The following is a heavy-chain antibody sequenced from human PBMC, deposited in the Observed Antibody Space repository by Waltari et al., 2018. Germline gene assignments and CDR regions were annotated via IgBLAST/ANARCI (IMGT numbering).Heavy chain of an antibody. CDR2: ISSSSSYT. CDR3: ARDPLYYYYYMDV. J-gene: IGHJ6*03. Sequence: EVQLVESGGGLVKPGGSLRLSCAASGFSSSSSRLNCVRLAPGKGLEWVASISSSSSYTYYADSVKGRFTISRDNAKNSLYLQMNSLRAEDTAVYYCARDPLYYYYYMDVWGKGTTVTVSS. V-gene: IGHV3-21*01. CDR1: GFSSSSSR.